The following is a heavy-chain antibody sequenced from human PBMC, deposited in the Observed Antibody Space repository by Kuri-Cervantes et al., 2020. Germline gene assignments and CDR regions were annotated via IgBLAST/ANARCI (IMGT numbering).Heavy chain of an antibody. CDR3: TTADPGVWYNFWSGYYPLDY. Sequence: LTCTASGFTFGDYAMSWVRQAPGKGLEWVGFIRSKAYGGTTEYAASVKGRFTISRDDSKSIAYLQMNSLKTEDTAVYYCTTADPGVWYNFWSGYYPLDYWGQGTLVTVSS. CDR2: IRSKAYGGTT. J-gene: IGHJ4*02. CDR1: GFTFGDYA. D-gene: IGHD3-3*01. V-gene: IGHV3-49*04.